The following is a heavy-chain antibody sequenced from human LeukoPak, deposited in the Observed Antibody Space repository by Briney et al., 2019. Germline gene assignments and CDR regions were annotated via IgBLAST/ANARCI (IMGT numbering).Heavy chain of an antibody. CDR1: GYTFTSYY. J-gene: IGHJ6*04. V-gene: IGHV1-46*01. D-gene: IGHD3-10*01. CDR2: INPSGGST. CDR3: ARELGSGSGGYYGMDV. Sequence: GASVKVSCKASGYTFTSYYMHWVRRAPGQGLEWMGIINPSGGSTSYAQKFQGRVTMTRDTSTSTVYMELSSLRSEDTAVYYCARELGSGSGGYYGMDVWGKGTTVTVSS.